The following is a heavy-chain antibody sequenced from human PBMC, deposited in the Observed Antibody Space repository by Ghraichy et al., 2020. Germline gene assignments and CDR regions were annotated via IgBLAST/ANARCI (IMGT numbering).Heavy chain of an antibody. CDR1: GYTFTGYG. V-gene: IGHV1-18*01. D-gene: IGHD2/OR15-2a*01. CDR2: IGAYSDNT. J-gene: IGHJ6*02. Sequence: ASVKVSCKASGYTFTGYGITWVRPAPGQGLEWMGWIGAYSDNTNYARKLQGRVTMTTDTSTTTAYMELRTLRSDDTAVYYCARAGESTWHNYGLDVWGQGTTVTVSS. CDR3: ARAGESTWHNYGLDV.